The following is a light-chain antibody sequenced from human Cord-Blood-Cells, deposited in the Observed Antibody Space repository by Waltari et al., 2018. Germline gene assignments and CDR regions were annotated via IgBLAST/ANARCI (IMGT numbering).Light chain of an antibody. CDR3: SSYTSSSTLV. CDR2: DVS. V-gene: IGLV2-14*03. J-gene: IGLJ3*02. CDR1: SSDVGGYNY. Sequence: QSALTQPASVSGSPGQSITISCTGTSSDVGGYNYVSWYQQHPGKAPKLMIYDVSNLPSGFSHRFAGSKSGNTASLPISGLQAEDEADYYCSSYTSSSTLVFGGGTKLTVL.